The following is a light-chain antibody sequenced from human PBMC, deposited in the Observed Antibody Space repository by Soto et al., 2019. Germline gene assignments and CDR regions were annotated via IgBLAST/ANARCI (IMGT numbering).Light chain of an antibody. CDR1: QSISNW. V-gene: IGKV1-5*01. Sequence: DIQMTQSPSTLSASVGDRVTITCRASQSISNWLAWYQQKQGKAPKLLIYDASSLESGVPSRFSGSGSGTEFTLTISSLQPDDFATYYCQQYNNWGTFGQGTKVDIK. CDR2: DAS. J-gene: IGKJ1*01. CDR3: QQYNNWGT.